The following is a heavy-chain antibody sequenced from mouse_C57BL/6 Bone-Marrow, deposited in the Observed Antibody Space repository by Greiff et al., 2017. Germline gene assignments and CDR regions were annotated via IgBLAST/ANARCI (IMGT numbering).Heavy chain of an antibody. CDR2: ILPGSGST. CDR1: GYTFTGYW. V-gene: IGHV1-9*01. J-gene: IGHJ3*01. Sequence: VKLMESGAELMKPGASVKLSCKATGYTFTGYWIEWVKQRPGHGLEWIGEILPGSGSTNYNEKFKGKATFTADTSSHTAYMQLSSLTTEDSAIYYCARGLIGDYGGAWFAYWGQGTLVTVSA. D-gene: IGHD2-4*01. CDR3: ARGLIGDYGGAWFAY.